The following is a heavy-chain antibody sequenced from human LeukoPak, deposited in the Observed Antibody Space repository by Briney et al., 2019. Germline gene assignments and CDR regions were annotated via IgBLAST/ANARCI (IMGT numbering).Heavy chain of an antibody. J-gene: IGHJ6*02. D-gene: IGHD2-2*02. CDR2: INPSGGST. V-gene: IGHV1-46*01. Sequence: ASVKVSCKASGYTFTSYYMHWVRQAPGQGLEWMGIINPSGGSTSYAQKFQGRVTMTRDTSTSTVYMELSSLRSEDTAVYYCARASCYICPGPHYGMDVWGQGTTVTVSS. CDR1: GYTFTSYY. CDR3: ARASCYICPGPHYGMDV.